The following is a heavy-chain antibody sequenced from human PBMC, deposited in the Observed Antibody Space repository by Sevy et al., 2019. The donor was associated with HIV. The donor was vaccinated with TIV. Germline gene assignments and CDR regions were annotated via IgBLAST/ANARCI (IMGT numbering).Heavy chain of an antibody. J-gene: IGHJ4*02. Sequence: GGSLRLSCSGLGFTFQTFGMHWVRQAPGRGPEWLAVISYDGSSQNYAEAVRGRFTVSRDNSKNTLFLQMNKLAPDDTAVYSCTKESIPGNYARGDFGHWGKGTLVTVSS. CDR1: GFTFQTFG. CDR3: TKESIPGNYARGDFGH. CDR2: ISYDGSSQ. D-gene: IGHD3-10*02. V-gene: IGHV3-30*18.